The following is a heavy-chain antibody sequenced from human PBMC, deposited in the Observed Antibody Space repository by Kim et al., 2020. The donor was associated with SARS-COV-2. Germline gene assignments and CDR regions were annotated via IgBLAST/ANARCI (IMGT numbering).Heavy chain of an antibody. Sequence: GGSLRLSCAASGFTFSSYGMHWVRQAPGKGLEWVAVISYDGSNKYYADSVKGRFTISRDNSKNTLYLQMNSLRAEDTAVYYCANFDYGDKTIGDYWGQGTLVTVSS. CDR1: GFTFSSYG. V-gene: IGHV3-30*18. J-gene: IGHJ4*02. CDR3: ANFDYGDKTIGDY. D-gene: IGHD4-17*01. CDR2: ISYDGSNK.